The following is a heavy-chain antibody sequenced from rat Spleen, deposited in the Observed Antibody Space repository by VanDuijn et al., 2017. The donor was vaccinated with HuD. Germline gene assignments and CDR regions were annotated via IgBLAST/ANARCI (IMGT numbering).Heavy chain of an antibody. Sequence: EVQLVESGGGLVQPGRSLKLSCVASGFTFNNYWMTWIRQAPGKGLEWVASITNTGGSTYYPDSVKGRFTISRDNAKSTLYLQMNSLRSEDTATYYCTRDYYSGDPYVMDAWGQGASVTVSS. D-gene: IGHD1-1*01. CDR3: TRDYYSGDPYVMDA. CDR1: GFTFNNYW. V-gene: IGHV5-31*01. CDR2: ITNTGGST. J-gene: IGHJ4*01.